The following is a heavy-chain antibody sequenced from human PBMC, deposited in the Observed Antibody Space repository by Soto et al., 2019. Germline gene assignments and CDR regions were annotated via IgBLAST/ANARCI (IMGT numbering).Heavy chain of an antibody. Sequence: SETLSLTCTVSGGSISSGGYYWSWIRQHPGKGLEWIGYIYYSGSTYYNPSLKSRVTMSIDTSKNQFSLKLSSVTAADTAVYFCARGGGCSSSTCFGYWGQGTLVTVSS. CDR1: GGSISSGGYY. D-gene: IGHD2-2*01. CDR2: IYYSGST. J-gene: IGHJ4*02. CDR3: ARGGGCSSSTCFGY. V-gene: IGHV4-31*03.